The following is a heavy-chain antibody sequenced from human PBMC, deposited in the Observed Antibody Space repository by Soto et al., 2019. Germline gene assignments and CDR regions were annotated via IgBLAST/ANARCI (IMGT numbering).Heavy chain of an antibody. Sequence: EVQLVESGGGLVKPGGSLRLSCAASGFTFSTYNMNWVRQAPGKGLEWVSSIGISSTDIYYADSVKGRFTISRDNAKNSLYLQMNNLTAENRAVYYCARALGVWGQGTLVTVSS. CDR1: GFTFSTYN. J-gene: IGHJ4*02. CDR2: IGISSTDI. V-gene: IGHV3-21*01. D-gene: IGHD3-16*01. CDR3: ARALGV.